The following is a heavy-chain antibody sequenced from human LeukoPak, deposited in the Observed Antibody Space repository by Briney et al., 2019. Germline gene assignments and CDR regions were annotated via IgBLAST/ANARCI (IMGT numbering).Heavy chain of an antibody. D-gene: IGHD2-2*01. J-gene: IGHJ4*02. CDR2: INPNSGGT. CDR1: GYTFTGYY. V-gene: IGHV1-2*02. Sequence: ASVKASCKASGYTFTGYYMHWVRQAPGQGLEWMGWINPNSGGTNYAQKFQGRVTMTRDTSISTAYMELSRLRSDDTAVYYCAREDIVVVPAAPVWGQGTLVTVSS. CDR3: AREDIVVVPAAPV.